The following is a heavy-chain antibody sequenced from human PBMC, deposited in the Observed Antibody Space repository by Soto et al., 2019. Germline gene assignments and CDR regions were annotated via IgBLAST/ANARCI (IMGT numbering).Heavy chain of an antibody. CDR3: AKDLVYYGSGVPYYGMDV. V-gene: IGHV3-30*18. CDR1: GFTFSSYG. Sequence: GGSLRLSCAASGFTFSSYGMHWVRQAPGKGLEWVAVISYEGSNKYYADSVKGRFTISRDKTKNTLYLQMNTLRAEDTAVYYCAKDLVYYGSGVPYYGMDVWGQGTTVTVSS. D-gene: IGHD3-10*01. CDR2: ISYEGSNK. J-gene: IGHJ6*02.